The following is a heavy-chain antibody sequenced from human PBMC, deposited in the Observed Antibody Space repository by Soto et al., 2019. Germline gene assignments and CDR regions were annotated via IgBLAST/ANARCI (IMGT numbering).Heavy chain of an antibody. D-gene: IGHD1-26*01. CDR3: AKVQSGYSVSYYGAFDV. CDR1: GFTFSSYA. V-gene: IGHV3-23*01. CDR2: ISGSGGST. Sequence: HPGGSLRLSCAASGFTFSSYAMSWVRQAPGKGLEWVSAISGSGGSTYYADSVKGRFTISRDNSKNTLYPQMNSLRAEDTAVYYCAKVQSGYSVSYYGAFDVWGQGTMVTDSS. J-gene: IGHJ3*01.